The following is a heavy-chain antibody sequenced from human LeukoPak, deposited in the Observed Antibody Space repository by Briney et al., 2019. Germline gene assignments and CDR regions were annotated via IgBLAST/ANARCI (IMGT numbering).Heavy chain of an antibody. Sequence: SSETLSLTCTVSGDSFSSSSHYWGWLRQPPGRGLEWIGSIRNSGNTYYSPSLKSRVTISVDTSKNQFSLKLSSVTAADTAVYYCARHNREYSSSLVWFDPWGQGTPVTVSS. CDR3: ARHNREYSSSLVWFDP. D-gene: IGHD6-6*01. CDR1: GDSFSSSSHY. J-gene: IGHJ5*02. V-gene: IGHV4-39*01. CDR2: IRNSGNT.